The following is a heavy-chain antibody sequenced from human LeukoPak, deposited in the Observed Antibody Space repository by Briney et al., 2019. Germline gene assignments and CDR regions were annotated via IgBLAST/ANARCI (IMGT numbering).Heavy chain of an antibody. V-gene: IGHV4-30-2*01. Sequence: PSQTLSLTCAVSGGSISSGGYSWSWIRQPPGKGLEWIGYIYHSGSTYYNPSLKSRVTISVDGSKNQFSLKLSSVTAADTAVYYCARGDCSSTSCYALSWFDPWGQGTLVTVSS. CDR2: IYHSGST. J-gene: IGHJ5*02. CDR1: GGSISSGGYS. CDR3: ARGDCSSTSCYALSWFDP. D-gene: IGHD2-2*01.